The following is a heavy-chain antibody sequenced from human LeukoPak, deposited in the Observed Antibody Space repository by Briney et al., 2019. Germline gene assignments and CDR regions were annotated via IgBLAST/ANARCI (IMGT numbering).Heavy chain of an antibody. J-gene: IGHJ4*02. D-gene: IGHD5-24*01. CDR3: GRDLGDGYTFDY. CDR2: IYLDGSRA. V-gene: IGHV3-7*01. Sequence: GGSLRLSCAVSGFTFTNYWMSWARQSPGKGLEWVANIYLDGSRAYYVDSVKGRFTISRDNAKNSLFLQMNSLSAEDTAVYYCGRDLGDGYTFDYWGQGTLVTVSS. CDR1: GFTFTNYW.